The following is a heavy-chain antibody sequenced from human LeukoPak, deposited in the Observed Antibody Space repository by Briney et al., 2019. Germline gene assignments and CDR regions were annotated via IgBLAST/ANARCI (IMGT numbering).Heavy chain of an antibody. V-gene: IGHV1-2*02. CDR3: ARDDKDPHTGDYVPFDY. CDR1: GYTFTGYY. Sequence: ASVKVSCKASGYTFTGYYMHWVRQAPGRGLEWMGWINPNSGGTNYAQKFQGRVTMTRDTSISTAYMELSRLRSDDTAVYYCARDDKDPHTGDYVPFDYWGQGTLVTVSS. CDR2: INPNSGGT. D-gene: IGHD4-17*01. J-gene: IGHJ4*02.